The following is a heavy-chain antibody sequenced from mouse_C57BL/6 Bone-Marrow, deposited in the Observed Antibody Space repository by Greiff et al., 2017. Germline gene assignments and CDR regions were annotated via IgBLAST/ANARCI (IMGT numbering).Heavy chain of an antibody. D-gene: IGHD1-1*01. J-gene: IGHJ2*01. CDR3: ARGNYYGFYFDY. CDR2: ISSGGSYT. V-gene: IGHV5-6*01. CDR1: GFTFSSYG. Sequence: EVKVVESGGDLVKPGGSLKLSCAASGFTFSSYGMSWVRQTPDKRLEWVATISSGGSYTYYPDSVKGRFTISRDNAKNTLYLQMSSLKSEDTAMYYCARGNYYGFYFDYWGQGTTLTVSS.